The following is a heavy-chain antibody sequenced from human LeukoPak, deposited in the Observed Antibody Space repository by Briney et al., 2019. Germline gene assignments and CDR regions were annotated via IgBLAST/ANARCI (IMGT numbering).Heavy chain of an antibody. V-gene: IGHV3-21*01. CDR3: SRGSYNSGGTSDY. J-gene: IGHJ4*02. CDR2: ISTSGNYI. D-gene: IGHD2-15*01. CDR1: GFIFSDYS. Sequence: GGSLRLSCAASGFIFSDYSMNWVRRAPGKGLEWVSYISTSGNYIYYADSVKGRFTISRDNAKNSLYLQMNSLRADDTAVYYCSRGSYNSGGTSDYWGQGNLITVSS.